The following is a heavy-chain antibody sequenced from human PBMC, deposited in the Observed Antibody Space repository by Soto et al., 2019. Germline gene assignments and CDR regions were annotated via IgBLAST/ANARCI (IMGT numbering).Heavy chain of an antibody. J-gene: IGHJ6*02. D-gene: IGHD5-18*01. CDR3: AADGYSYGYSLGYYYGMDV. CDR1: GFTFTSSA. Sequence: SVKVSCKASGFTFTSSAVQWVRQARGQRLEWIGWIVVGSGNTNYTQKFQERVTITRDMSTSTAYMELSSLRSEDTAVYYCAADGYSYGYSLGYYYGMDVWGQGTTVTVSS. V-gene: IGHV1-58*01. CDR2: IVVGSGNT.